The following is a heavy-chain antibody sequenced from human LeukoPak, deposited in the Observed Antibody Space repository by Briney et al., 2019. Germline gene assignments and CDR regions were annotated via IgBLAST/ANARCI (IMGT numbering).Heavy chain of an antibody. D-gene: IGHD7-27*01. V-gene: IGHV3-33*08. CDR2: IWYGGNNK. CDR3: ARGDPLGNY. Sequence: GGSLRLSCAASRFRFSTFPMGWVRQAPGKGLEWVAVIWYGGNNKYYADSVKGRFTISRDNAKSTLYLQMNSLRSEDTAVYYCARGDPLGNYWGQGTLVTVSS. CDR1: RFRFSTFP. J-gene: IGHJ4*02.